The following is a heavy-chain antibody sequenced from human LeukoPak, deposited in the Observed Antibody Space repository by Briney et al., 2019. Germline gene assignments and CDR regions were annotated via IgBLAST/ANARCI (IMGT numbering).Heavy chain of an antibody. Sequence: SETLSLTCAVYGGSFSGYYWSWIRQPPGKGLEWIGEINHSGSTNYNPSLKSRVTMSVDTSKNQFSLKLTSVTAADTAVYYCARDMWIAVAGDAFDIWGQGTMVTVSS. D-gene: IGHD6-19*01. V-gene: IGHV4-34*01. CDR1: GGSFSGYY. J-gene: IGHJ3*02. CDR3: ARDMWIAVAGDAFDI. CDR2: INHSGST.